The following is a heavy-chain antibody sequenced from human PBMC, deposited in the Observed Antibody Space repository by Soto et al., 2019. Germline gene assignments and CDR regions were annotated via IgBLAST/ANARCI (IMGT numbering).Heavy chain of an antibody. D-gene: IGHD3-16*01. Sequence: QVQLVESGGGVVQPGRSLRLSCAASGFTFSSYAMHWVRQAPGKGLEWVAVISYDGSNKYYAGSVKGRFTISRDNSKKTLYLQMNSLRSEDTAVYYCARAYEVDYFDYWGQGTLVTVSS. J-gene: IGHJ4*02. CDR2: ISYDGSNK. CDR3: ARAYEVDYFDY. V-gene: IGHV3-30-3*01. CDR1: GFTFSSYA.